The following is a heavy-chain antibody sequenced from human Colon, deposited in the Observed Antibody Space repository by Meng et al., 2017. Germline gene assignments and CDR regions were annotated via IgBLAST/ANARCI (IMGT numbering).Heavy chain of an antibody. CDR2: ISGTSRST. D-gene: IGHD6-25*01. CDR1: GFSFSNYT. Sequence: EVQLVESGGGLVQPGGSLRLSCAASGFSFSNYTMTWVRQSPGKGLQWVSAISGTSRSTYYADSVRGRFTISRDNSKNTLYLQMNSLRPEDTAIYYCAKEGGRGLDFEYWGQGTLVTVSS. J-gene: IGHJ4*02. CDR3: AKEGGRGLDFEY. V-gene: IGHV3-23*04.